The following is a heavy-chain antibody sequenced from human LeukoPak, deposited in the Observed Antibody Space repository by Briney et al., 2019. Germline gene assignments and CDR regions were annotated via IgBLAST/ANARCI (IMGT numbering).Heavy chain of an antibody. CDR3: AITFGGVIVDYFDY. Sequence: ASVKVSCKASGYTFTGYYMHWVRQAPGQGLEWMGWINPNSGGTNYAQKFQGRVTMTRDTSISTAYMDLSRLRSDDTAVYYCAITFGGVIVDYFDYWGQGTLVTVSS. CDR2: INPNSGGT. V-gene: IGHV1-2*02. J-gene: IGHJ4*02. CDR1: GYTFTGYY. D-gene: IGHD3-16*02.